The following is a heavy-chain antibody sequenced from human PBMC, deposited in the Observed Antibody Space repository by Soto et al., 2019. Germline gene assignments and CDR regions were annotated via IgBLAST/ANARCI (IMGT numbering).Heavy chain of an antibody. CDR2: ISYSGST. D-gene: IGHD3-10*01. J-gene: IGHJ4*02. CDR3: ARVGRPLSFDY. Sequence: PSETLSLTCTVSGDSISSYYWSWIRQPPVKGLERIGYISYSGSTKNPSLTSRVTMSVDTSKNQFSLKRSSVIAADTAVGYCARVGRPLSFDYWGQGTRVSVSS. V-gene: IGHV4-59*01. CDR1: GDSISSYY.